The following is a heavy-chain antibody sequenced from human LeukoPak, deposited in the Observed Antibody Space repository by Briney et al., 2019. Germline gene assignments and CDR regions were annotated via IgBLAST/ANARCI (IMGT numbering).Heavy chain of an antibody. J-gene: IGHJ4*02. CDR2: IYHSGST. CDR1: GYSISSGYY. Sequence: SETLSLTCAVSGYSISSGYYWGWIRQPPGKGLEWIGSIYHSGSTYYNPSLKSRVTISVDTSKHQFSLKLSSVTAADTAVYYCARPQGVVPAAIDYWGQGTLVTVSS. D-gene: IGHD2-2*01. CDR3: ARPQGVVPAAIDY. V-gene: IGHV4-38-2*01.